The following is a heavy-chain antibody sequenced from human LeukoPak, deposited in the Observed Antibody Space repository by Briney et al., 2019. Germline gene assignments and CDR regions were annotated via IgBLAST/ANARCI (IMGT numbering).Heavy chain of an antibody. CDR1: LGTLSHYA. Sequence: SVKVSCKASLGTLSHYAISWVRQAPGQGLEWMGGIIAILGTAKYAQKFQGRVTITAVDSTGTAYVEPGSLRSEYRAVYCCAVKRDPTFYYFDFWGRGTLVPVSS. D-gene: IGHD1-1*01. CDR2: IIAILGTA. CDR3: AVKRDPTFYYFDF. J-gene: IGHJ4*02. V-gene: IGHV1-69*01.